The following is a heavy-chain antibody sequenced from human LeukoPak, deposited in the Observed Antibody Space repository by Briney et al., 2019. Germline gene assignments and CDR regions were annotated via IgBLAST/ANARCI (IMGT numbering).Heavy chain of an antibody. CDR3: AREGIAARRTDY. J-gene: IGHJ4*02. V-gene: IGHV3-21*01. CDR1: GFTFSSYS. D-gene: IGHD6-6*01. Sequence: PGGSLRLSCAASGFTFSSYSMNWVRQAPGKGLEWVSSISSSSYIYYADSVKGRFTISRDNAKNSLYLQMNSLRAEDTAVYYCAREGIAARRTDYWGQGTLVTVSS. CDR2: ISSSSYI.